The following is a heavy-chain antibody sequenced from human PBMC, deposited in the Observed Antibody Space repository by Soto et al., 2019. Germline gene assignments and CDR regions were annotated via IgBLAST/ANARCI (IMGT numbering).Heavy chain of an antibody. V-gene: IGHV3-48*01. CDR3: ATPYDFWSGYVGAFDI. J-gene: IGHJ3*02. Sequence: GSLRLSCAASGFTFSSYSMNWVRQAPGKGLEWVSYISSSSSTIYYADSVKGRFTISRDNAKNSLYLQMNSLRAEDTAVYYCATPYDFWSGYVGAFDIWGQGTMVTVSS. D-gene: IGHD3-3*01. CDR2: ISSSSSTI. CDR1: GFTFSSYS.